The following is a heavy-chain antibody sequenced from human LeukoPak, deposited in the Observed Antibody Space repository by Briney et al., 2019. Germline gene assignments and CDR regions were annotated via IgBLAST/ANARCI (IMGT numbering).Heavy chain of an antibody. CDR2: IYPGESDT. CDR1: GYTFTNYG. Sequence: GESLKTSCKASGYTFTNYGIGWVRQMPGKGLEWMGIIYPGESDTRYSPSFQGQVTISADKSISTAYLQRSSLQASDTAMYYCATYAGSSYKYSQDWGQGNLVTVSS. J-gene: IGHJ1*01. D-gene: IGHD3-10*01. V-gene: IGHV5-51*01. CDR3: ATYAGSSYKYSQD.